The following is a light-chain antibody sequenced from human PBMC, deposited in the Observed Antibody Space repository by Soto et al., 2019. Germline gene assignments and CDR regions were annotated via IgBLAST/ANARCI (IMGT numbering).Light chain of an antibody. CDR1: SSNIGTNT. J-gene: IGLJ2*01. Sequence: QSVLTQPPSASGTPGQRVTISCSGSSSNIGTNTVNWYQQFPGSAPQLLLYNTNQRPSGVPGRFSGSKSGTSASLAISGLESEDAADYYCAAWDGSLDVVLFGGGTKLTVL. CDR2: NTN. CDR3: AAWDGSLDVVL. V-gene: IGLV1-44*01.